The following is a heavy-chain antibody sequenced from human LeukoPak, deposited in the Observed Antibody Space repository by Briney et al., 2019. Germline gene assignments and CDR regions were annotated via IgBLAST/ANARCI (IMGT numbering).Heavy chain of an antibody. D-gene: IGHD3-10*01. CDR2: INYSGST. J-gene: IGHJ4*02. CDR1: GGSISTSY. V-gene: IGHV4-59*08. Sequence: PSETLSLTCTVSGGSISTSYWSWIRQPPGKGLEWIGCINYSGSTKYNPSLKSRVTISVDTSKNQVSLKLSSVTAADTAVYYCARGGDGSGSYYAESFDYWGQGTLVTVSS. CDR3: ARGGDGSGSYYAESFDY.